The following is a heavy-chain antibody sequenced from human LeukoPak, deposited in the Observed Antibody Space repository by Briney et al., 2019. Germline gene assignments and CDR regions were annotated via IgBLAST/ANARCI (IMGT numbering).Heavy chain of an antibody. V-gene: IGHV3-30*02. D-gene: IGHD2-15*01. J-gene: IGHJ4*02. Sequence: GGSLRLSCAASGFTFSSYGMHWVRQAPGKGLEWVAFIRYDGSNKYYADSVKGRFTISRDNSKNTLYLQMNSLRAEDTAVYYCARDALYCSGGSCYSYYFDYWGQGTLVTVSS. CDR2: IRYDGSNK. CDR1: GFTFSSYG. CDR3: ARDALYCSGGSCYSYYFDY.